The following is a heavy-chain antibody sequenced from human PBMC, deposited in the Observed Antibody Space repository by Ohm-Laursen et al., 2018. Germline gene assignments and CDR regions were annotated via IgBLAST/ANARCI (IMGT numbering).Heavy chain of an antibody. V-gene: IGHV1-69*06. Sequence: SSVKVSCKASGGTFSSYAISWVRQAPGQGLEWMGGIIPIFGTANYAQKFQGRVTITADKSTSTAYMELSSLRSEDTAVYYCARSAAPYYYYGMDVWGQGTTVTVSS. CDR2: IIPIFGTA. CDR1: GGTFSSYA. CDR3: ARSAAPYYYYGMDV. J-gene: IGHJ6*02.